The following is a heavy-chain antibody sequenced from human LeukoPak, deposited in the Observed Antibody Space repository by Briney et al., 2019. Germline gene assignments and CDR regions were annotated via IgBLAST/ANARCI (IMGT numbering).Heavy chain of an antibody. V-gene: IGHV1-2*06. CDR1: GYTFIPYY. CDR2: INPNSGAT. Sequence: ASVKVSCKASGYTFIPYYLHWVRQAPGQGLEWMGRINPNSGATNYAQKFQGSVTMTRDTSISTAYMEVSRLTSDDTAVYYCGRAVVVTAYYYGMDVWGQGTTVAVSS. D-gene: IGHD2-15*01. CDR3: GRAVVVTAYYYGMDV. J-gene: IGHJ6*02.